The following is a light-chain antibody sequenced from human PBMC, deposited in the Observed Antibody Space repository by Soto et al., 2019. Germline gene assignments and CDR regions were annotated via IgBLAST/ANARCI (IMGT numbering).Light chain of an antibody. V-gene: IGKV1-5*03. Sequence: DIQMTQSPSTLSASVGDRVTITCRASQSISSWLAWYQQKPGQAPNLGIYKVSILESGDPSRFRGRGSGTKFTLTISSLQSDVFATYYCQQYNSYWTFGQGTKVEIK. CDR3: QQYNSYWT. J-gene: IGKJ1*01. CDR2: KVS. CDR1: QSISSW.